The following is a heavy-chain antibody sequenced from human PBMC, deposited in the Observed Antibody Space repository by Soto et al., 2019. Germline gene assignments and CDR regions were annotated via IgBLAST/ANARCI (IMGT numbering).Heavy chain of an antibody. V-gene: IGHV4-39*01. Sequence: QLQLQESGPGLVEPSETLSLTCTVSGGSISTSSYYWGWIRQPPGKGLEWIGNIYYNGNTYYNPSLKSTVIISVSTSKSQFSLNLSSVTAADTAVYYCAKCGYSSTYPPVASWGLGTLVAVSP. CDR1: GGSISTSSYY. CDR2: IYYNGNT. CDR3: AKCGYSSTYPPVAS. D-gene: IGHD5-18*01. J-gene: IGHJ4*02.